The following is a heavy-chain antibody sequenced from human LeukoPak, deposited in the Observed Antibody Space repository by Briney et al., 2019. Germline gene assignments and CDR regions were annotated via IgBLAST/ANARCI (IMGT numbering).Heavy chain of an antibody. D-gene: IGHD1-26*01. J-gene: IGHJ4*02. Sequence: GGSLRLPCADSGFTFSSYWMHWVRQAPGKGPVRVSRIKTDGSSTSYADSVKGRFTISRDNAKNTLYLQMNSLRAEDTAVYYCARALTSEWELLNWCQGTLVTVSS. V-gene: IGHV3-74*01. CDR2: IKTDGSST. CDR1: GFTFSSYW. CDR3: ARALTSEWELLN.